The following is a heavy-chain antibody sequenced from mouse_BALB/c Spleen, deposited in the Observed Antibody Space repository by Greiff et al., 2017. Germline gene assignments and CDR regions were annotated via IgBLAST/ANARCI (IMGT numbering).Heavy chain of an antibody. CDR3: AREYGYDPFAY. V-gene: IGHV2-6-7*01. CDR1: GFSLTGYG. D-gene: IGHD2-2*01. J-gene: IGHJ3*01. Sequence: VQLQQSGPGLVAPSQSLSITCTVSGFSLTGYGVNWVRQPPGKGLEWLGMIWGDGSTDYNSALKSRLSISKDNSKSQVFLKMNSLQTDDTARYYCAREYGYDPFAYWGQGTLVTVSA. CDR2: IWGDGST.